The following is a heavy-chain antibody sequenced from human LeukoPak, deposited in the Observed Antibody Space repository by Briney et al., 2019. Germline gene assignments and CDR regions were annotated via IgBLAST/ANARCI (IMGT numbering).Heavy chain of an antibody. V-gene: IGHV4-59*01. CDR3: ARIWPSTYYYMDV. CDR2: IYYSGST. D-gene: IGHD2-15*01. J-gene: IGHJ6*03. CDR1: GGSISSYY. Sequence: PSETLSLTCTVSGGSISSYYWSWIRQPPGKGLEWIGYIYYSGSTNYNPSLKSRVTISVDTSKNQFSLKLSSVTAADTAVYYCARIWPSTYYYMDVWGKGTTVTISS.